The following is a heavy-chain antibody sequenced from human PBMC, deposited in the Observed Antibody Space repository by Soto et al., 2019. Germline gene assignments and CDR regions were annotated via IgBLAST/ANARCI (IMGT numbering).Heavy chain of an antibody. CDR2: IYYSGST. CDR1: GGSISSGDYY. Sequence: SETLSLTCTVSGGSISSGDYYWSWIRQPPGKGLEWIGYIYYSGSTYYNPSLKSRVTISVDTSKNQFSLKLSSVTAADTAVYYCASRFSTVTMREDDYWGQGTLVTVSS. D-gene: IGHD4-17*01. J-gene: IGHJ4*02. CDR3: ASRFSTVTMREDDY. V-gene: IGHV4-30-4*01.